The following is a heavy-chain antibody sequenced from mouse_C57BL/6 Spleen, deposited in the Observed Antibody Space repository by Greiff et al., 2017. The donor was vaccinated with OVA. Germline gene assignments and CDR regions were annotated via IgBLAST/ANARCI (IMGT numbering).Heavy chain of an antibody. J-gene: IGHJ4*01. CDR2: ISSGGDYI. Sequence: EVHLVESGEGLVKPGGSLKLSCAASGFTFSSYAMSWVRQTPEKRLEWVAYISSGGDYIYYADTVKGRFTISRDNARNTLYLQMSSLKSEDTAMYYCTRDDYDRGYYYAMDYWGQGTSVTVSS. D-gene: IGHD2-4*01. CDR3: TRDDYDRGYYYAMDY. CDR1: GFTFSSYA. V-gene: IGHV5-9-1*02.